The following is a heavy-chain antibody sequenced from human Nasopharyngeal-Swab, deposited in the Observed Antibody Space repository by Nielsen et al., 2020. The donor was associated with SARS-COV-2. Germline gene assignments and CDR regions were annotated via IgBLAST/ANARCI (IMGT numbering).Heavy chain of an antibody. V-gene: IGHV4-39*01. CDR3: ARGYGSFPYYFDH. D-gene: IGHD1-26*01. Sequence: SETLSLTCPVSGGSVSTTTYFWGWIRQPPGKGLEWIGTVCYSGSTYSNPSLKSRVTISVDTSKNQFSLKLNSVTAQDTAVYYCARGYGSFPYYFDHWGQGTLVTVSS. CDR2: VCYSGST. CDR1: GGSVSTTTYF. J-gene: IGHJ4*02.